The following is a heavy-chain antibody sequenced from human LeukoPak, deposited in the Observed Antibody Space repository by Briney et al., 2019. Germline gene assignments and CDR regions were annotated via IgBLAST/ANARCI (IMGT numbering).Heavy chain of an antibody. Sequence: NPSETLSLTCTVSGGSISSYYWSSLRQPPGKGLEYIGYTHYSGSTNYNPSLKSRVTISLDTSGNQFSLKLSSVTAADTAVYYCAREPRYCSGTNCYRGGYMDVWGKGTTVTVSS. CDR3: AREPRYCSGTNCYRGGYMDV. D-gene: IGHD2-15*01. J-gene: IGHJ6*03. CDR2: THYSGST. V-gene: IGHV4-59*01. CDR1: GGSISSYY.